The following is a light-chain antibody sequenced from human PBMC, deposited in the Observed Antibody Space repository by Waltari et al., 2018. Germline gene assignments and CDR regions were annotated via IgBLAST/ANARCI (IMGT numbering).Light chain of an antibody. CDR1: SGHSSYA. J-gene: IGLJ2*01. Sequence: QPELTQSPSASASLGASVKLTCILSSGHSSYAIAWHQQQPQKGRWYLMKLNSDGSPNQRDDFTARFSGSSSGAERYLTISSLQSEAEADYYCQTWGTGTHVVFGGGTKLTVL. CDR3: QTWGTGTHVV. CDR2: LNSDGSP. V-gene: IGLV4-69*01.